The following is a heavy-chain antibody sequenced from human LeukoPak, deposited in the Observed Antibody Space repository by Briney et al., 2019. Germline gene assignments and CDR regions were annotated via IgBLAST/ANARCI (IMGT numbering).Heavy chain of an antibody. D-gene: IGHD6-13*01. V-gene: IGHV3-11*04. J-gene: IGHJ4*02. Sequence: PGGSLRLSCAASGFTFSDYYMSWIRQAPGKGLEWVSYISSSGSTIYYADSVKGRFTISRDNAKKSLYLQMNSLRAEDTAVYYCARSYGSSWYHFDYWGQGTLVTVSS. CDR3: ARSYGSSWYHFDY. CDR2: ISSSGSTI. CDR1: GFTFSDYY.